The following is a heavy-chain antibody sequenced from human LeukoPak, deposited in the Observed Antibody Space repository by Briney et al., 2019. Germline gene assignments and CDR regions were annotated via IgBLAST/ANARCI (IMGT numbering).Heavy chain of an antibody. CDR2: ISSSSSYI. CDR1: GFTFSSYS. CDR3: ARDRLGAPRGYDY. J-gene: IGHJ4*02. D-gene: IGHD1-26*01. V-gene: IGHV3-21*01. Sequence: GGSLRFSCAASGFTFSSYSMNWVRQAPGKGLEWVSSISSSSSYIYYADSVKGRFTISRDNAKNSLYLQMNSLRAEDTAVYYCARDRLGAPRGYDYWGQGTLVTVSS.